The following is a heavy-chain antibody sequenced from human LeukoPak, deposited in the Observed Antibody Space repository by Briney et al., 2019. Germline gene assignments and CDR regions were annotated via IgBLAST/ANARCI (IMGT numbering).Heavy chain of an antibody. Sequence: GASVKVSCKASGYTFTSYYMHWVRQAPGQGLEWMGIINPSGGSTSYAQKFLGRVTMTSDTSTSTVYMKLSSLRSEDTAVYYCARDLSGSYNWFDPWGQGTLVTVS. CDR3: ARDLSGSYNWFDP. D-gene: IGHD1-26*01. J-gene: IGHJ5*02. CDR2: INPSGGST. CDR1: GYTFTSYY. V-gene: IGHV1-46*01.